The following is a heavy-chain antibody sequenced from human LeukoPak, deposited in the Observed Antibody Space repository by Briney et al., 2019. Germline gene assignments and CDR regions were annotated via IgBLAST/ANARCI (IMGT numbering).Heavy chain of an antibody. V-gene: IGHV1-18*01. D-gene: IGHD1-26*01. Sequence: GVSVKVSCKASGYTFTSYGISWVRQAPGQGLEWMGWISAYNGNTNYAQKLQGRVTMTTDTSTSTAYMELRSLRSGDTAVYYCARDLMSAELLPPFDYWGQGTLVTVSS. CDR1: GYTFTSYG. CDR3: ARDLMSAELLPPFDY. J-gene: IGHJ4*02. CDR2: ISAYNGNT.